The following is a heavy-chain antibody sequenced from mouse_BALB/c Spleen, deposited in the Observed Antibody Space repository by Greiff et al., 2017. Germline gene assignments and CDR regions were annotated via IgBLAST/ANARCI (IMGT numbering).Heavy chain of an antibody. CDR1: GYTFTSYY. J-gene: IGHJ2*01. CDR3: TRIYYDYGVFDY. CDR2: INPSNGGT. Sequence: QVQLKQPGAELVKPGASVKLSCKASGYTFTSYYMYWVKQRPGQGLEWIGGINPSNGGTNFNEKFKSKATLTVDKSSSTAYMQLSSLTSEDSAVYYCTRIYYDYGVFDYWGQGTTLTVSS. D-gene: IGHD2-4*01. V-gene: IGHV1S81*02.